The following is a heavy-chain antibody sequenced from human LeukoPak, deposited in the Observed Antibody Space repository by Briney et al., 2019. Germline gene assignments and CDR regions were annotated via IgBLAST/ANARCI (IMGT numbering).Heavy chain of an antibody. J-gene: IGHJ4*02. V-gene: IGHV3-23*01. CDR3: AKAPDLVATISDY. CDR1: GFTFNNYA. CDR2: ISGSGGST. Sequence: GSLRPSFAVSGFTFNNYAVDRVPQAPGKGLEGVSGISGSGGSTYYADSVKGRFTISRDNAKNTLYLQMNSLRAEDTAVYYCAKAPDLVATISDYWGQGTLVTVSS. D-gene: IGHD5-12*01.